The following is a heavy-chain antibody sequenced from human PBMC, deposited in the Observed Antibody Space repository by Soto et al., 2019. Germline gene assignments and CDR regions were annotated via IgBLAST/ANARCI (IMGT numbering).Heavy chain of an antibody. Sequence: EVQLVESGGGLVQPGGSLRLSCAASGFTFNSYWMTWARQAPGKGLEWVASMNRDGSEKRYVDSVEGRFTISRDNAKNSLFLQMNSLSPDDTAVYYCGRDAGRRFDYWGQGSLVTVSS. CDR1: GFTFNSYW. CDR2: MNRDGSEK. D-gene: IGHD6-13*01. J-gene: IGHJ4*02. CDR3: GRDAGRRFDY. V-gene: IGHV3-7*01.